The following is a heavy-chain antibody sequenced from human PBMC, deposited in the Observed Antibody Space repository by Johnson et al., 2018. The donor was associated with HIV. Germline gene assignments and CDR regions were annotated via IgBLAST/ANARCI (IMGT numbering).Heavy chain of an antibody. J-gene: IGHJ3*02. CDR1: GFTFSSYA. CDR2: ISYDGSNK. Sequence: QVQLVESGGGVVQPGRSLRLSCAASGFTFSSYAMQWVRQAPGKGLEWVAVISYDGSNKYYADSVKGRFTISRDNSKNTLYLQMNSLRAEDTAVYYCARSGGSYQRAHDAFDIWGQGTMVTVSS. V-gene: IGHV3-30*04. D-gene: IGHD1-26*01. CDR3: ARSGGSYQRAHDAFDI.